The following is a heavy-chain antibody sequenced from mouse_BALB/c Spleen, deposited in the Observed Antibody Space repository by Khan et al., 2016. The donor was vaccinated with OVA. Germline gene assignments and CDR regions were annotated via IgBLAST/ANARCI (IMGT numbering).Heavy chain of an antibody. CDR2: IDPYDSET. V-gene: IGHV1-52*01. Sequence: VQLQQPGAELVRPGASVKLSCEASGYTFTSYWMNWVKQSPEQGLEWFGRIDPYDSETHYNQNFKDKAILTVDKSSSTAYMQLSSLTSEDSAVYYCARNTFAYWGQGTLVTVSA. CDR3: ARNTFAY. CDR1: GYTFTSYW. J-gene: IGHJ3*01.